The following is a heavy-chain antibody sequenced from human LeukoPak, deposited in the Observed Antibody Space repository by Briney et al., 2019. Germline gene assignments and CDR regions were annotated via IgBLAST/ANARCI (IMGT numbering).Heavy chain of an antibody. CDR2: IKQDGSEK. Sequence: PGGSLRLSCAASGFTFSSYWMSWVRQAPGKGLEWVANIKQDGSEKYYVDSVEGRFTISRDNAKNSLYLQMNSLRAEDTAVYYCARADDYGDYYFDYWGQGTLVTVSS. D-gene: IGHD4-17*01. J-gene: IGHJ4*02. CDR1: GFTFSSYW. CDR3: ARADDYGDYYFDY. V-gene: IGHV3-7*01.